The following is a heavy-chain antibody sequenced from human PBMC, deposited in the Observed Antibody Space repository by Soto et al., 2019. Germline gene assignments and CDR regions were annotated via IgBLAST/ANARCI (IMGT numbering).Heavy chain of an antibody. D-gene: IGHD5-18*01. V-gene: IGHV1-69*13. CDR1: GGTFSSYA. Sequence: GASVKVSCKASGGTFSSYAISWVRQAPGQGLEWMGGIIPIFGTANYAQKFQGRVTITADESMSTAYMELSSLRSEDTAVYYCARGDSYDKIYYYYYYGMDVWGQGTTVTVSS. CDR3: ARGDSYDKIYYYYYYGMDV. CDR2: IIPIFGTA. J-gene: IGHJ6*02.